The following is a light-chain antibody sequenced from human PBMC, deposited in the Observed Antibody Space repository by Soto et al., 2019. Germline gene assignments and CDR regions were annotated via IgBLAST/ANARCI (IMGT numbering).Light chain of an antibody. J-gene: IGLJ3*02. V-gene: IGLV4-69*01. CDR3: LTWGAGIWV. Sequence: QSVLTQSPSASASLGASVKLTCTLSSGHTNYAIAWHQLQPEKGPRYLMKLNSDGRHSKGDGIPDRFSGSSSGAERYLTISSLRSEDGADYYCLTWGAGIWVFGGGTKLTVL. CDR1: SGHTNYA. CDR2: LNSDGRH.